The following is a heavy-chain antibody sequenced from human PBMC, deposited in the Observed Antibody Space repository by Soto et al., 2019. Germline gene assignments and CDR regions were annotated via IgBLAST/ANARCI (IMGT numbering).Heavy chain of an antibody. V-gene: IGHV3-64D*06. Sequence: PGVSLRLSCSASGFTFSSCAMHWVRQAPGKGLEDVSAISSNGGSTYYADSVKGRSTISRDNSKNTLYLQMSSLRAEDTAVYYCVKDRAVVTATPHPYYFDYWGQGTLVTVYS. CDR1: GFTFSSCA. CDR3: VKDRAVVTATPHPYYFDY. CDR2: ISSNGGST. J-gene: IGHJ4*02. D-gene: IGHD2-21*02.